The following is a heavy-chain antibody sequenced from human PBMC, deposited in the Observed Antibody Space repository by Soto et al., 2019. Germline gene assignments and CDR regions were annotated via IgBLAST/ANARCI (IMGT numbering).Heavy chain of an antibody. Sequence: GGSLRLSCAASGFTFSSYAMSWVRQAPGKGLVWVSRINSDGSSTSYADSVKGRFTISRDNAKNTLYLQMNRLRAEDTAVYYCARGSYYDSSGYYYVRPRGGGDAFDIWGQGTMVTVSS. D-gene: IGHD3-22*01. J-gene: IGHJ3*02. CDR3: ARGSYYDSSGYYYVRPRGGGDAFDI. CDR2: INSDGSST. V-gene: IGHV3-74*01. CDR1: GFTFSSYA.